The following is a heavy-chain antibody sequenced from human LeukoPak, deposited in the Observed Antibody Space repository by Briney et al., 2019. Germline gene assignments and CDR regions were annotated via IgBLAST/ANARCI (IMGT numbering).Heavy chain of an antibody. CDR2: IKSKTDGGTT. V-gene: IGHV3-15*01. CDR1: GFTFSNAW. Sequence: GGSLRLSCAASGFTFSNAWMSWVRQAPGKGLEWVGRIKSKTDGGTTDYAAPVKRRFTISRDDSKTTLYLKMNSLKPEDTAVYYCTTDPTSHPDLAFDYWGQGTLVTVSS. J-gene: IGHJ4*02. CDR3: TTDPTSHPDLAFDY.